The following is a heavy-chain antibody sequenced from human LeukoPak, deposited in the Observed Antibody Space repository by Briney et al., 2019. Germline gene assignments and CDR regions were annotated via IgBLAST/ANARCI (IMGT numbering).Heavy chain of an antibody. Sequence: SETLSLTCTVSGGSISSSSYYWGWIRQPPGKGLEWIGSIYYSGSTYYNPSLKSRVTISVDTSKNQFSLKLSSVTAADTAVYYCAKDQAVGYNSNDIFDYWGQGTLVTVSS. D-gene: IGHD1-1*01. J-gene: IGHJ4*02. CDR1: GGSISSSSYY. CDR3: AKDQAVGYNSNDIFDY. V-gene: IGHV4-39*02. CDR2: IYYSGST.